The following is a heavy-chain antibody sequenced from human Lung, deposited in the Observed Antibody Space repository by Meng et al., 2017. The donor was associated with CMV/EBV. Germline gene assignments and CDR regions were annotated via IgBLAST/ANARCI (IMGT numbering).Heavy chain of an antibody. Sequence: SXAASDFIFSTFSMNWVRQAPGKGLEWVSHISSSSSYIYYADSVKGRFTISRDNSKKSLFLQIHSLGAEDTAVYYCARERPMVRGNFPHNYYGMDVXGQGXTVTVSS. CDR1: DFIFSTFS. V-gene: IGHV3-21*01. D-gene: IGHD3-10*01. J-gene: IGHJ6*02. CDR2: ISSSSSYI. CDR3: ARERPMVRGNFPHNYYGMDV.